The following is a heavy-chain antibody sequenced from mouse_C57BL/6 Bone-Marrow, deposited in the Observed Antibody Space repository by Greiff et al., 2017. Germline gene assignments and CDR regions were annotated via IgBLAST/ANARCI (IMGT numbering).Heavy chain of an antibody. Sequence: QVQLQQSGAELARPGASVKLSCKASGYTFTSYGISWVKQRTGQGLEWIGEIYPRSGNTYYNAKFKGKATLTADKSSSTAYMELRSLSSEDSAVYFCARFPYYYGSNYFDYWGQGTTLTVSS. CDR3: ARFPYYYGSNYFDY. CDR1: GYTFTSYG. V-gene: IGHV1-81*01. D-gene: IGHD1-1*01. J-gene: IGHJ2*01. CDR2: IYPRSGNT.